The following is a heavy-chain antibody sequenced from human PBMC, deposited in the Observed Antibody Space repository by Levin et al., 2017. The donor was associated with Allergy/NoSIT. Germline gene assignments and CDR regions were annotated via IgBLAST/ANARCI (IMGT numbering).Heavy chain of an antibody. V-gene: IGHV1-69*13. D-gene: IGHD3-10*01. CDR1: GGTLRNYP. Sequence: SVKVSCKAFGGTLRNYPISWVRQAPGQGLEWMGGIIPAFASTNYAQKFQGRVTITADESTRTVYMELRSLRSEDTAVYFCARPRGGFYGSGSFDSWGQGTLVTVSS. CDR3: ARPRGGFYGSGSFDS. CDR2: IIPAFAST. J-gene: IGHJ4*02.